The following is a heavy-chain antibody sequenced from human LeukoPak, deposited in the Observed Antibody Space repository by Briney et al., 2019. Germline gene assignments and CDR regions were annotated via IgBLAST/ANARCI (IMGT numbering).Heavy chain of an antibody. J-gene: IGHJ3*02. CDR2: INPSGGST. CDR1: GYTFTSYA. V-gene: IGHV1-46*01. Sequence: ASVKVSCKASGYTFTSYAMNWVRQAPGQGLEWMGIINPSGGSTSYAQKFQGRVTMTRDMSTSTVYMELSSLRSEDTAVYYCARMGGGYGSGSYAFDIWGQGTMVTVSS. CDR3: ARMGGGYGSGSYAFDI. D-gene: IGHD3-10*01.